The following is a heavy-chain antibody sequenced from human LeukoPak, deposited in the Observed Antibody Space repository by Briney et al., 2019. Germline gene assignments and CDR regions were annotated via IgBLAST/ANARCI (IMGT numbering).Heavy chain of an antibody. Sequence: PSETLSLTCTVSGGSISSYYWSWIRQPPGKGLEWIGYIYYSGSTNYNPSLESRVTISVDTSKNQFSLKLSSVTAADTAVYYCASSWGNGMDVWGQGTTVTVSS. D-gene: IGHD3-16*01. J-gene: IGHJ6*02. CDR1: GGSISSYY. V-gene: IGHV4-59*01. CDR2: IYYSGST. CDR3: ASSWGNGMDV.